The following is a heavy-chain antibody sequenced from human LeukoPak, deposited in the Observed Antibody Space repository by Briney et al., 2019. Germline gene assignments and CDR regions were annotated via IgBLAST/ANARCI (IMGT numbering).Heavy chain of an antibody. V-gene: IGHV3-48*03. CDR3: ARMNYDILTGDYLRAFDV. D-gene: IGHD3-9*01. Sequence: PGGSLRLSCAASGFTFSSYEINWVRQAPGKGLEWVSHISSSGSIIYYADSVKGRFTISRDNPKNSLYLQMNSLRAEDTAVYYCARMNYDILTGDYLRAFDVWGQGTMVTVSS. CDR1: GFTFSSYE. J-gene: IGHJ3*01. CDR2: ISSSGSII.